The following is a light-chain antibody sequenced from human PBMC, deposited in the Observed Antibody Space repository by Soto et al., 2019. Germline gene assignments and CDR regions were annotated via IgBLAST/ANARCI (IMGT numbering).Light chain of an antibody. V-gene: IGLV4-69*01. CDR1: SGHSRLA. J-gene: IGLJ2*01. CDR3: QTWGTDIHVV. Sequence: QLVLTQSPSASASLGASVKLTCTLTSGHSRLAIAWHQQHPEKGPRYLMKVNRDGSHNKGDGIPDRFSGSSSGAERYLTISSLQSEDEADYYCQTWGTDIHVVFGGGTKLTVL. CDR2: VNRDGSH.